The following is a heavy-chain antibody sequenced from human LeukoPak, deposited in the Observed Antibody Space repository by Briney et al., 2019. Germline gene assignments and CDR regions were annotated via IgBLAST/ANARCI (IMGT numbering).Heavy chain of an antibody. CDR2: ISGTGSA. V-gene: IGHV4-59*01. D-gene: IGHD3-9*01. CDR3: ARGGGESTSGYYFDY. Sequence: PSETLSLTCTVSGGSIRTSYWAWIRQPPGKGVEYIGLISGTGSANYNASLESRVTISLVTSKNRFSLKMRSVTAADTAMYYCARGGGESTSGYYFDYWGQGTLVTVSS. CDR1: GGSIRTSY. J-gene: IGHJ4*02.